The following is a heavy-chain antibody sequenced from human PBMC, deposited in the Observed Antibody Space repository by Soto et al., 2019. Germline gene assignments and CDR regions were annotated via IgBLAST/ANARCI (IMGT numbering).Heavy chain of an antibody. D-gene: IGHD6-13*01. CDR1: GYSFTSYW. V-gene: IGHV5-51*01. CDR2: IYPGDSDT. J-gene: IGHJ6*03. Sequence: GESLKISCKGSGYSFTSYWIGWVRQMPGKGLEWMGIIYPGDSDTRYSPSFQGQVTIPADKSISTAYLQWSSLKASDTAMYYCARVSGIAAYYYYMDVWGKGTTVTVSS. CDR3: ARVSGIAAYYYYMDV.